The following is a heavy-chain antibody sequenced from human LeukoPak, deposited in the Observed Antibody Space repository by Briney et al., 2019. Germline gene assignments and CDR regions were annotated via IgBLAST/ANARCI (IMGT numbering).Heavy chain of an antibody. Sequence: PGGSLRLSCAASGFTFSSYSMNWVRQAPGKGLEWVSYISSSSSTIYYADSVKGRFTISRDNAKNSLYLQMNSLRAEDTAVYYCARPRVDGSGSSYYYYGMDVWGQGTTVTVSS. CDR3: ARPRVDGSGSSYYYYGMDV. D-gene: IGHD3-10*01. V-gene: IGHV3-48*04. CDR2: ISSSSSTI. CDR1: GFTFSSYS. J-gene: IGHJ6*02.